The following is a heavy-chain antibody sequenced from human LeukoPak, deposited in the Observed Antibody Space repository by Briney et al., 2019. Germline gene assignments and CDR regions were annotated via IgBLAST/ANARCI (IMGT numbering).Heavy chain of an antibody. CDR2: IYSGGST. D-gene: IGHD3-9*01. CDR3: ARDQLTVNYAFDI. V-gene: IGHV3-66*01. J-gene: IGHJ3*02. CDR1: GFTVSSNY. Sequence: GGSLRLSCAASGFTVSSNYMSWVRQAPGKGLEWVSVIYSGGSTYYADSVKGRFTISRDNSKNTLYLQMNSLRAEDTAVYYCARDQLTVNYAFDIWGQGTMVTVSS.